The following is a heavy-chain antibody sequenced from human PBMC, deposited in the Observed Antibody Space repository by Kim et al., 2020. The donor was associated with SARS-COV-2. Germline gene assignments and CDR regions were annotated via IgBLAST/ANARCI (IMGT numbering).Heavy chain of an antibody. J-gene: IGHJ6*02. Sequence: GGSLRLSCAASGFTFDDYAMHWVRQAPGKGLEWVSGISWNSGSIGYADSVKGRFTISRDNAKNSLYLQMNSLRAEDTALYYCAKDQNCSGGSCYSQYYYYRMDVWGQGTTVTVSS. D-gene: IGHD2-15*01. CDR2: ISWNSGSI. V-gene: IGHV3-9*01. CDR3: AKDQNCSGGSCYSQYYYYRMDV. CDR1: GFTFDDYA.